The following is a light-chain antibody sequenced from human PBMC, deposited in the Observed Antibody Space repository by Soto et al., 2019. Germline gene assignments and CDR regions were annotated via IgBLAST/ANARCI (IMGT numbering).Light chain of an antibody. CDR1: QSVRHN. J-gene: IGKJ1*01. CDR2: GAS. Sequence: EIVMTQSPATLSVSPGESATLSCRASQSVRHNLAWYQQKPGQAPRLLIYGASTRATGMPARFSGSGSGTEFTLTISSLQSEDFAVYYCQQYNNWPPWTFGQGTKVEIK. CDR3: QQYNNWPPWT. V-gene: IGKV3-15*01.